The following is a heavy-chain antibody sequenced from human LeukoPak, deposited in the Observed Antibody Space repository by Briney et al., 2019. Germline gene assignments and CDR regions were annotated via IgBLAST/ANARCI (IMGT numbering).Heavy chain of an antibody. V-gene: IGHV1-18*04. D-gene: IGHD3-10*01. Sequence: GASVKVSCKASGYTFTNYAISWVRQAPGQGLESIGWISAYNGKTNYAQNLQGRVTMTTDTSTRTAYMELRSLRSDDTAVYYCARGAAGAEASNFGMDVWGQGTTVTVSS. CDR1: GYTFTNYA. CDR2: ISAYNGKT. CDR3: ARGAAGAEASNFGMDV. J-gene: IGHJ6*02.